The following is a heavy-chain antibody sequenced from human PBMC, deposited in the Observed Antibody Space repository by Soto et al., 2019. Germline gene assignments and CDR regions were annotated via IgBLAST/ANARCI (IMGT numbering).Heavy chain of an antibody. CDR1: GGSISSSSYY. Sequence: SETLSLTCTVSGGSISSSSYYWGWIRQPPGKGLEWIGSIYYSGSTYYNPSLKSRVTISVDTSKNQFSLKLSSVTAADTAVYYCARHSRSRYYDSSGPLGDWFDPWGQGTLVTVSS. CDR2: IYYSGST. J-gene: IGHJ5*02. CDR3: ARHSRSRYYDSSGPLGDWFDP. D-gene: IGHD3-22*01. V-gene: IGHV4-39*01.